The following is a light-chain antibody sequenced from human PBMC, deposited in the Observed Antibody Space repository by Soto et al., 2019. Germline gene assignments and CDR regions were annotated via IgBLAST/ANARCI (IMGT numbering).Light chain of an antibody. CDR2: EVT. J-gene: IGLJ1*01. CDR1: SGDVGSYTL. V-gene: IGLV2-23*02. CDR3: CSYAGNSEV. Sequence: QSVLTQPASVSGSPGQSITIPCTGTSGDVGSYTLVSWYQQHPGKAPKLLIYEVTERPSGVSNRFSGSKSGSTASLTISGLQPDDDADYYCCSYAGNSEVFGTGTKLTVL.